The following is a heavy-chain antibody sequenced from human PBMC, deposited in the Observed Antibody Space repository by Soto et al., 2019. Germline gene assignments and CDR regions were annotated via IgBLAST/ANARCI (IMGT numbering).Heavy chain of an antibody. J-gene: IGHJ5*02. V-gene: IGHV3-74*01. D-gene: IGHD2-15*01. CDR3: ARGEDAGYCSGGSCSGDWFDP. CDR1: GFTFSSYW. CDR2: INSDGRST. Sequence: EVQLVESGGGLVQPGGSLRLSCAASGFTFSSYWMHWVRQPPGKGLGWVSGINSDGRSTSYADSVKGRITISRDNAKNTLYLQMNSLRTEDTAVYYCARGEDAGYCSGGSCSGDWFDPWGQGTLVTVSS.